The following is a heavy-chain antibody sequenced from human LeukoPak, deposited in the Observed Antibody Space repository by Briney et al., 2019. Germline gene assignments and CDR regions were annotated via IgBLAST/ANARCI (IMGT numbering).Heavy chain of an antibody. Sequence: PGGSLRLSCAASGFTFSSYSMNWVRQPPGKGLEWIGSIYSSGNTYYNPSLKSRVTVYLDTSKNQFSLKLRSVTAADTAVYYCARQRYSFDYWGRGTLVTVSS. V-gene: IGHV4-39*01. CDR3: ARQRYSFDY. CDR1: GFTFSSYSMN. J-gene: IGHJ4*02. D-gene: IGHD1-14*01. CDR2: IYSSGNT.